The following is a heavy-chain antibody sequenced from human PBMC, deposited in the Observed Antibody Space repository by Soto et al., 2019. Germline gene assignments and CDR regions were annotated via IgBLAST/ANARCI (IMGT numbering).Heavy chain of an antibody. Sequence: EVRLLESGGGLVQPGGSLRLSCAASGFTFSSYAMGWVRQAPGKGLEWVSGIDGSGGDTSFACSVKGRFTISRDNSENTLYLHMNSLRAEDTARYFCAKEIVAAAYVETSPFDFWGQGTLVTVSS. J-gene: IGHJ4*02. CDR3: AKEIVAAAYVETSPFDF. V-gene: IGHV3-23*01. CDR1: GFTFSSYA. CDR2: IDGSGGDT. D-gene: IGHD2-15*01.